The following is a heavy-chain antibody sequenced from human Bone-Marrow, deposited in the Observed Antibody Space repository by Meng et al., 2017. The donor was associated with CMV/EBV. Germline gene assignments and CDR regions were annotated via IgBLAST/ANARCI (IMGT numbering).Heavy chain of an antibody. D-gene: IGHD2-2*01. CDR1: GFTFSSYG. V-gene: IGHV3-33*06. J-gene: IGHJ6*02. CDR2: IWYDGSNK. CDR3: AKEGYCSSTSCYLGYYYYYGMDV. Sequence: GESLKISCAASGFTFSSYGMHWVRQAPGKGLEWVAVIWYDGSNKYYADSVKGRFTISRDNSKNTLYLQMNSLRAEDTAVYYCAKEGYCSSTSCYLGYYYYYGMDVWGQGTTVTGSS.